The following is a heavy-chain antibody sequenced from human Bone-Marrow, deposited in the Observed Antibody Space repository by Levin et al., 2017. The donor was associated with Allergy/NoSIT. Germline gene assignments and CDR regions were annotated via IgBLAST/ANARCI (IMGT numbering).Heavy chain of an antibody. V-gene: IGHV1-69*01. CDR1: GGTFSSYA. D-gene: IGHD1-1*01. Sequence: KISCKASGGTFSSYAISWVRQAPGQGLEWMGGIIPIFGTANYAQKFQGRVTITADESTSTAYMELSSLRSEDTAVYYCARWGELERPLLHYYYYGMDVWGQGTTVTVSS. J-gene: IGHJ6*02. CDR2: IIPIFGTA. CDR3: ARWGELERPLLHYYYYGMDV.